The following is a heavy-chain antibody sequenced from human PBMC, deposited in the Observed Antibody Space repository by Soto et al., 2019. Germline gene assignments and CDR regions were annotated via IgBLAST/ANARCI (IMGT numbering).Heavy chain of an antibody. Sequence: SETLSLTCTVSGGSISSYYWSWIRQPPGKGLEWIGYIYYSGSTNYNPSLKSRVTISVDTSKNQFSLKLSSVTAADTAVYYCAGQGPTSGTIFGVDQLWFDPWGQGTLVTVSS. CDR2: IYYSGST. V-gene: IGHV4-59*08. J-gene: IGHJ5*02. D-gene: IGHD3-3*01. CDR1: GGSISSYY. CDR3: AGQGPTSGTIFGVDQLWFDP.